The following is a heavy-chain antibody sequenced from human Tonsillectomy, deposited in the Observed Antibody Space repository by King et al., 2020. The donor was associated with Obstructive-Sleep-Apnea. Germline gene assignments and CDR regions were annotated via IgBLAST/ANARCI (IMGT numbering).Heavy chain of an antibody. CDR2: ISYDGSNK. J-gene: IGHJ4*02. CDR3: ARGLVGGFDY. CDR1: GFTFSSYA. V-gene: IGHV3-30*04. Sequence: VQLVESGGGVVQPGRSLRLSCAASGFTFSSYAMHWGRQAPGKGLEWVAVISYDGSNKYYADSVKGRFTISRDNSKNTLYLQMNSLRAEDTAVYYCARGLVGGFDYWGQGTLVTVSS. D-gene: IGHD1-26*01.